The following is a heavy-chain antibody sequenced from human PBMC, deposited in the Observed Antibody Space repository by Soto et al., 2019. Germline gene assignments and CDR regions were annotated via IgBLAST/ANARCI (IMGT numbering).Heavy chain of an antibody. CDR3: AKDPYSSGWYAD. CDR1: GLTFSNCA. Sequence: GSLRLSCVASGLTFSNCAMNWVRQAPGKGLEWVSTISGSGGTTYYADSVKGRFTISRDNSKNTLYLQMNSLRAEDTAVYYCAKDPYSSGWYADWGQGTLVTVSS. J-gene: IGHJ4*02. CDR2: ISGSGGTT. D-gene: IGHD6-19*01. V-gene: IGHV3-23*01.